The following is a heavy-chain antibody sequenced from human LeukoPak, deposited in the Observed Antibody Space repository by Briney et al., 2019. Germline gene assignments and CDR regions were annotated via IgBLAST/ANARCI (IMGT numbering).Heavy chain of an antibody. D-gene: IGHD6-13*01. CDR2: IIPIVGTA. CDR1: GGTFSTYYA. V-gene: IGHV1-69*04. CDR3: ARGQGYSSSWYDY. Sequence: SVKVSCKASGGTFSTYYAISWVRQAPGQGLEWMGRIIPIVGTANYAQKFQGRVTMTADKSTGTVYMELSSLRSGDTAVYYCARGQGYSSSWYDYWGQGTLVTVSS. J-gene: IGHJ4*02.